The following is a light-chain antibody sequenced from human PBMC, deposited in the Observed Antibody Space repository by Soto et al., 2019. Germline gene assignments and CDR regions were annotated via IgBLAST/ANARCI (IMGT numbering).Light chain of an antibody. Sequence: QSVLTQPPSLSVAPGQRVTISFTGSSSNIGAGYDVHCYQRLPGTAPKLLIYGNSNRPSGVPDRFSGSKSGTSASLAITGLQAEDEADYYCQSYDSSLYVFGTGTKVTVL. J-gene: IGLJ1*01. CDR3: QSYDSSLYV. V-gene: IGLV1-40*01. CDR1: SSNIGAGYD. CDR2: GNS.